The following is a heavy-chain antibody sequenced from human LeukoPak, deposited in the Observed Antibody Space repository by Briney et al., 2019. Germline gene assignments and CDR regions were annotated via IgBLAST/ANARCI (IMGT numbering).Heavy chain of an antibody. Sequence: PGGSLRLSCAASGFTFSDYWMTWVRQAPGRGLEWVANIKQDGSEKYYVDSVKGRFTISRDNAKNSLYLQMNSLRAEATAVYYCARPGIAVAGTYAFDIWGQGTMVTVSS. J-gene: IGHJ3*02. CDR1: GFTFSDYW. D-gene: IGHD6-19*01. CDR2: IKQDGSEK. CDR3: ARPGIAVAGTYAFDI. V-gene: IGHV3-7*01.